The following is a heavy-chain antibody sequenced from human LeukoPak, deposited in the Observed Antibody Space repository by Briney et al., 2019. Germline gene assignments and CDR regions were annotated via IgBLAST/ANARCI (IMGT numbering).Heavy chain of an antibody. CDR3: ASVNHEGVGSTQITPPKEFDF. CDR2: IYNNDIT. D-gene: IGHD1-26*01. V-gene: IGHV4-31*03. J-gene: IGHJ4*02. Sequence: PSETLSLTCTVSGGSVSSGGYYWSWIRQRPGKGLEWIGHIYNNDITYYNPSLKSRLTISVDTSKNQFSLRLTSVTAADTAVYYCASVNHEGVGSTQITPPKEFDFWGQGTLVTVSS. CDR1: GGSVSSGGYY.